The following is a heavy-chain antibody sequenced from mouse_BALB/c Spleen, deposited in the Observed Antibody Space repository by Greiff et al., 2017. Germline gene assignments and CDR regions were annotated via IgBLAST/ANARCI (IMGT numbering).Heavy chain of an antibody. CDR3: ARDGGYYYAMDY. V-gene: IGHV5-6-3*01. CDR2: INSNGGST. J-gene: IGHJ4*01. Sequence: EVQVVESGGGLVQPGGSLKLSCAASGFTFSSYGMSWVRQTPDKRLELVATINSNGGSTYYPDSVKGRFTISRDNAKNTLYLQMSSLKSEDTAMYYCARDGGYYYAMDYWGQGTSVTVSS. CDR1: GFTFSSYG.